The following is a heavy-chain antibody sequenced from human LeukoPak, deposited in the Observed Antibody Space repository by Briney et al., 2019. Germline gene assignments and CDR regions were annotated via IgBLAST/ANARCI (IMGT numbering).Heavy chain of an antibody. CDR1: GFTFSSYS. J-gene: IGHJ4*02. CDR2: ISSSRSYI. V-gene: IGHV3-21*04. Sequence: PGGSLRLSCAASGFTFSSYSMSWVRQAPGKGLEWVSSISSSRSYIYYADSVKGRFTISRDNAKNSLYLQMNSLRAEDTALYYCARGSGIGSGIRGYYFDYWGQGTLVTVSS. CDR3: ARGSGIGSGIRGYYFDY. D-gene: IGHD6-19*01.